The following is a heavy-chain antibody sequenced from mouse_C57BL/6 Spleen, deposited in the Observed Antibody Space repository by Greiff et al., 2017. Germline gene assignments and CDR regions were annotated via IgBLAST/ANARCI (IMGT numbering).Heavy chain of an antibody. V-gene: IGHV1-9*01. CDR1: GYTFTGYW. CDR2: ILPGSGST. CDR3: ARPGYSYAMDY. J-gene: IGHJ4*01. Sequence: QVQLQQSGAELMKPGASVKLSCKATGYTFTGYWIEWVKQRPGHGLEWIGEILPGSGSTNYNAKFKGKATFTADTSSNTAYMQLSSLTTEDSAIYYCARPGYSYAMDYWGQGTSVTVSS.